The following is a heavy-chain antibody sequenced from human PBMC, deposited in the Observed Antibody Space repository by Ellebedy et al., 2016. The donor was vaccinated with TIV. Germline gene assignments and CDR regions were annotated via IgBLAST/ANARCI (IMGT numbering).Heavy chain of an antibody. CDR3: ARVAGTTPVFHY. Sequence: GESLKISCAASGFTFRSYGMHWVRQPPGKGPEWLAFVRYDEFYRYYADSVKGRFTISRDNAKNTLYLQMNSLRAEDTAVYYCARVAGTTPVFHYWGQGTLVTVSS. V-gene: IGHV3-30*02. J-gene: IGHJ4*02. CDR1: GFTFRSYG. D-gene: IGHD1-7*01. CDR2: VRYDEFYR.